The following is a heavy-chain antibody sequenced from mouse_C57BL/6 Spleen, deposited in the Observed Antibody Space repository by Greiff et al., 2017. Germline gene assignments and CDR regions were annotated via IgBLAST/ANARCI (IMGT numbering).Heavy chain of an antibody. J-gene: IGHJ3*01. CDR1: GYTFTSYW. D-gene: IGHD1-1*01. CDR3: ARDEEPNYYGSSYGAY. Sequence: QVQLQQSGAELVKPGASVKLSCKASGYTFTSYWMHWVKQRPGQGLEWIGMIHPNSGSTNYNEKFKSKATLTVDKSSSTAYMQLSSLTSEDSAVYYCARDEEPNYYGSSYGAYWGQGTLVTVSA. CDR2: IHPNSGST. V-gene: IGHV1-64*01.